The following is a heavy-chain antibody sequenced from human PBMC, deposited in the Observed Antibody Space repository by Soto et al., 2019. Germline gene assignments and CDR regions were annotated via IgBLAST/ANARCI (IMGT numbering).Heavy chain of an antibody. CDR2: ISPSNGNT. CDR3: ARNRYDSSGYYAYYYGMDV. J-gene: IGHJ6*02. Sequence: QVQLLQSGAEVKRPGASVKVSCKASGYTFTKHGISWVRQAPGQGLEWMGWISPSNGNTYYAQMFQGRVTMTTDTSTSTAYMELRSLRLDDRAVYYCARNRYDSSGYYAYYYGMDVWGQGTTVTVSS. V-gene: IGHV1-18*01. CDR1: GYTFTKHG. D-gene: IGHD3-22*01.